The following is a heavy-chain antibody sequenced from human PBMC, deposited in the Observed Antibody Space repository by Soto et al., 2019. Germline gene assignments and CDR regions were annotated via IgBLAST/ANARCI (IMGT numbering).Heavy chain of an antibody. CDR1: GYTFTTYA. D-gene: IGHD1-26*01. V-gene: IGHV1-3*01. J-gene: IGHJ6*02. CDR2: INGGNGNT. CDR3: ARSEVGTSYGMDV. Sequence: ASVKVSCKASGYTFTTYAIHWVRQAPGQRLEWMGWINGGNGNTKSSQRFQGRVTITRDTSASTAYMELSSLTSEDTAVYYCARSEVGTSYGMDVWGQGTTVTVSS.